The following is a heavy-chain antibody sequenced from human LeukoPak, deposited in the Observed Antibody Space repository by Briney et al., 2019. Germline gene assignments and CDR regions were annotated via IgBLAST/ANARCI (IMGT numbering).Heavy chain of an antibody. Sequence: SETLSLTCTVSGGSISSGGYYWSWIRQPPGKGLEWIGYISYSGSTNYNPSLKSRLTISVDTSKNQFSLILSSVTAADTAVYYCTRGETTRDLGFFDLWGRGTLVTVSS. V-gene: IGHV4-61*08. J-gene: IGHJ2*01. CDR2: ISYSGST. D-gene: IGHD4-17*01. CDR1: GGSISSGGYY. CDR3: TRGETTRDLGFFDL.